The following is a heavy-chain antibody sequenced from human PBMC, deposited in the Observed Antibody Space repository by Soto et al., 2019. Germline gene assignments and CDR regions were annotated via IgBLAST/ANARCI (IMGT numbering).Heavy chain of an antibody. CDR2: IIPIFGTA. CDR3: ARVNRDSDAFDI. CDR1: GGTFSSYA. V-gene: IGHV1-69*13. J-gene: IGHJ3*02. D-gene: IGHD2-21*01. Sequence: GASVKVSCKASGGTFSSYAISWVRQAPGQGLEWMGGIIPIFGTANYAQKFQGRVTITADESTSTAYMELSSLRSEDTAVYYCARVNRDSDAFDIWGQGTMVTVSS.